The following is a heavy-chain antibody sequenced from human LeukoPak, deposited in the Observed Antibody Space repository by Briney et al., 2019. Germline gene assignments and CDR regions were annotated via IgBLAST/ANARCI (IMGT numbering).Heavy chain of an antibody. CDR3: VKGTGTKYYYYGMDV. CDR2: INDNGGST. V-gene: IGHV3-64D*06. J-gene: IGHJ6*02. D-gene: IGHD3/OR15-3a*01. Sequence: GESLRLSCSASGFSFSSYAMHWVRQAPGKGLEYVSAINDNGGSTYHADSVTDRFTISRDNSKNTSYLQMSSLRAEDTAVYYCVKGTGTKYYYYGMDVWGQGTTVTV. CDR1: GFSFSSYA.